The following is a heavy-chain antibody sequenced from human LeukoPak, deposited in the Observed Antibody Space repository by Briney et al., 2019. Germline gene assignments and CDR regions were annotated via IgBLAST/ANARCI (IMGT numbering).Heavy chain of an antibody. D-gene: IGHD3-22*01. CDR3: EKVLVSSYVSSGPFDY. CDR2: ISWNSGSI. Sequence: PGGSLRLSCAASGFTFDDYAMHWVRQAPGKGLEWVSGISWNSGSIGYADSVKGRFTISRDNAKNSLYLQMNSLRAEDTALYYCEKVLVSSYVSSGPFDYWGQETWVPVP. CDR1: GFTFDDYA. J-gene: IGHJ4*02. V-gene: IGHV3-9*01.